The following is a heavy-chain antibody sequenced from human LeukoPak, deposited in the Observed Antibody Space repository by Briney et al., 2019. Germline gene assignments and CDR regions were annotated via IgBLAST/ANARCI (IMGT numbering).Heavy chain of an antibody. V-gene: IGHV3-23*01. CDR3: AKFLPTHIVVANYYFDY. CDR2: ISGSGGST. Sequence: GGSLRLSCAASGFTFSSYSMSWVRQAPGKGLEWVSAISGSGGSTYYADSVKGRFTISRDNSKNTLYLQMNSLRAEDTAVYYCAKFLPTHIVVANYYFDYWGQGTLVTVSS. CDR1: GFTFSSYS. J-gene: IGHJ4*02. D-gene: IGHD2-21*01.